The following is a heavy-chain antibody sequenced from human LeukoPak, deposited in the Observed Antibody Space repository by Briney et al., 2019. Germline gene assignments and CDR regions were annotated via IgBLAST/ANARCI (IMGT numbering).Heavy chain of an antibody. CDR2: IWYDGSNT. J-gene: IGHJ4*02. CDR3: APDHGGY. CDR1: GFTFSSYG. Sequence: GGSLRLSCAASGFTFSSYGMHLVRQAPGKGLEWVAIIWYDGSNTYYADSVKGRFTISRDNSKSTLYLDMNSLRAEDTAVYYCAPDHGGYWGQGTLVTVSS. V-gene: IGHV3-33*01. D-gene: IGHD3-16*01.